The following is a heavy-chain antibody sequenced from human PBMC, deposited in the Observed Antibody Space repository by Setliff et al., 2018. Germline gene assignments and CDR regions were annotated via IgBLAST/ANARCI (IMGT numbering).Heavy chain of an antibody. CDR1: GYRFTSNW. D-gene: IGHD3-16*01. CDR3: ARLGPLDVFDI. V-gene: IGHV5-51*01. J-gene: IGHJ3*02. Sequence: GESLKISCKGSGYRFTSNWIGWVRQMPGKGLEWMGLVFPVDSGTRYSPSFQGQVTISADKSISTASLQWRSLKASDTSMYYCARLGPLDVFDIWGRGTMVTVSS. CDR2: VFPVDSGT.